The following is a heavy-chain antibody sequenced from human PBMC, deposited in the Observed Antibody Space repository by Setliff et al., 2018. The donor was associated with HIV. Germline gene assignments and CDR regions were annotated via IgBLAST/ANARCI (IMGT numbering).Heavy chain of an antibody. CDR3: ARGAYYNFWSGYSAGGGSLGP. Sequence: SETLSLTCTVSGGSISNYYWGWVRQPPGKGLEWMGYIYYSGSTDYNPALKRRVTISLGTSKNQFSLKLSSVTAADTAVDYCARGAYYNFWSGYSAGGGSLGPWGQGTLVTVSS. CDR2: IYYSGST. D-gene: IGHD3-3*01. CDR1: GGSISNYY. J-gene: IGHJ5*02. V-gene: IGHV4-59*01.